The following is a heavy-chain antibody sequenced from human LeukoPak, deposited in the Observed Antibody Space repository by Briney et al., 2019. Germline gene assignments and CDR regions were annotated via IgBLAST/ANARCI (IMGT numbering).Heavy chain of an antibody. D-gene: IGHD5-18*01. CDR3: ARARVGIQDY. V-gene: IGHV4-34*01. CDR2: INHSGST. CDR1: GGSFSGYY. J-gene: IGHJ4*02. Sequence: SETLSLTCAVYGGSFSGYYWSWIRQPPGKGLEWIGEINHSGSTNYNPSLKSRVAISVDTSKNQFSLKLSSVTAADTAVYYCARARVGIQDYWGQGTLVTVSS.